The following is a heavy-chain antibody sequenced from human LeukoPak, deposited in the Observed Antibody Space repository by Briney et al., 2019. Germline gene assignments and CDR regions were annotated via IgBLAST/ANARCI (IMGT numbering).Heavy chain of an antibody. D-gene: IGHD3-22*01. V-gene: IGHV4-4*07. CDR1: GGSSSSYN. CDR3: ARDSLCRDYDSSARGFDP. CDR2: ISTGGTT. Sequence: PSETLSLTCTVSGGSSSSYNWSWLAQPAGQGLKWMGRISTGGTTNSNPSLKSRVTMSVDTSKNQYSPKLSSVTAADTAVYYCARDSLCRDYDSSARGFDPWGQGTLVTVSS. J-gene: IGHJ5*02.